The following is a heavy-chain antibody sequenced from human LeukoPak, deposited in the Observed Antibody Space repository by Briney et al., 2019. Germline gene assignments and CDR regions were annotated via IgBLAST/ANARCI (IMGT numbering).Heavy chain of an antibody. CDR2: ISWDGSRT. Sequence: GGSLRLSCAASGFTFDAYNMHWVRQVPGKGLEWVSRISWDGSRTNYAVSVEGCFTISRDNSKNTLYLQMNSLRAEDTAIYYCAKVGKAARIPGTTSRYYYYYMDVWGKGTTVTISS. CDR3: AKVGKAARIPGTTSRYYYYYMDV. D-gene: IGHD1-20*01. J-gene: IGHJ6*03. V-gene: IGHV3-43*01. CDR1: GFTFDAYN.